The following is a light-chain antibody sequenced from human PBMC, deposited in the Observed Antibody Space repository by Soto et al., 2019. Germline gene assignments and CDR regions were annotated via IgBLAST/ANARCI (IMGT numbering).Light chain of an antibody. J-gene: IGLJ2*01. V-gene: IGLV2-14*01. CDR2: EVS. CDR3: SSYTSRSTPV. Sequence: QSALTQPASVSGSPGQSITISCAGTGSDIGAYNFVSWYQQHPGKVPKLIIYEVSHRPSGVSDRFSGSKSGNMASLTISGLQPDDESDYHCSSYTSRSTPVFGGGTKVTVL. CDR1: GSDIGAYNF.